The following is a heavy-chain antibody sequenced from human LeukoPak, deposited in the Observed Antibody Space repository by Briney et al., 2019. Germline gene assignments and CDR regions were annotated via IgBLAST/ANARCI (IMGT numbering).Heavy chain of an antibody. D-gene: IGHD4-17*01. J-gene: IGHJ4*02. Sequence: GGSLRLSCAASGFTFSSYEMNWVRQAPGKGLEWVSYISSSGSTIYYADSVKGRFTISRDNAKNSLYLQMNGLRAEDTAVYYCARDPYYGDYVVWGQGTLVTVSS. CDR3: ARDPYYGDYVV. CDR1: GFTFSSYE. CDR2: ISSSGSTI. V-gene: IGHV3-48*03.